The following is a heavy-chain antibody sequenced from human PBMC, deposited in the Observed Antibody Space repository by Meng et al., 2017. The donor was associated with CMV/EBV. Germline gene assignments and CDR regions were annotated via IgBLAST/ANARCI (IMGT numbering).Heavy chain of an antibody. CDR1: GYTFTGYY. CDR2: INPNSGGT. CDR3: ARSPGAITNWFDP. D-gene: IGHD1-26*01. V-gene: IGHV1-2*02. J-gene: IGHJ5*02. Sequence: ASLKVSCKASGYTFTGYYMHWVRQSPGQGLEWMGWINPNSGGTNYAQKFQGRVTMTRDTSISTAYMELSRLRSDDTAVYYCARSPGAITNWFDPWGQGTLVTVSS.